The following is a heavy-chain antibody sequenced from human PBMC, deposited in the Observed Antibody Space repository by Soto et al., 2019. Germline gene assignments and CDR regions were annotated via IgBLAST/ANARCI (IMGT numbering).Heavy chain of an antibody. D-gene: IGHD2-21*02. V-gene: IGHV3-33*01. CDR1: GFTFGRHG. Sequence: QVQLVESGGGVVQPGGSLRLSCAASGFTFGRHGMHWVRQAPGKGLEWVAVIGSDGRRASYADSVKGRFTISRDNGQNTLSLQMTRRRPEETAVFSCAREDEDGGDGLDYWGQGPRVPVSP. J-gene: IGHJ4*02. CDR3: AREDEDGGDGLDY. CDR2: IGSDGRRA.